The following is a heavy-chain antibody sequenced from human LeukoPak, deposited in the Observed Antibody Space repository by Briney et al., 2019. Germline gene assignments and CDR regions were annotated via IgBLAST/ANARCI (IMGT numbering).Heavy chain of an antibody. J-gene: IGHJ6*03. D-gene: IGHD2-15*01. CDR2: IYYSGIT. V-gene: IGHV4-59*12. CDR1: GGSISSYY. Sequence: PSETLSLTCTVSGGSISSYYWSWIRQPPGKGLEWIGYIYYSGITHYNPSLQSRVTISVDTSKNQFSLRLSSVTAADTAVYYCARAQRNDLEVVIVTTDFYYYYMDAWGRGTAVTVSS. CDR3: ARAQRNDLEVVIVTTDFYYYYMDA.